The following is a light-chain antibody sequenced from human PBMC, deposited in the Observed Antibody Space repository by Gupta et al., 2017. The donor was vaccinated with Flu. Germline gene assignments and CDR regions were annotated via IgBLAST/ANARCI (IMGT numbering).Light chain of an antibody. J-gene: IGLJ3*02. CDR2: TNN. CDR1: SSNIGRNT. CDR3: AAWDDSLNGWV. Sequence: QSVVTQPPSASGTPGQRVTISCSGSSSNIGRNTVNWYQQDPRTAPKLLIYTNNQRPSGVPDRFSGSKSGTSASLAISGLQSEDEADYYCAAWDDSLNGWVFGGGTKLTVL. V-gene: IGLV1-44*01.